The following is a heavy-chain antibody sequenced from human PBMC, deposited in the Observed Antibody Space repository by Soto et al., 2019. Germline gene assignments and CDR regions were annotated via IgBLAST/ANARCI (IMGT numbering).Heavy chain of an antibody. Sequence: QITLKESGPTLVKPTQTLTLTCTFSGFSLSTSGVGVCWTRQPPGKAMEWLAVIYWDNDKRYNPSLKSRLTITTDTSKNQVFLTMTNMDPLDTATYYCAHIRPDTVVAWDRGYFDYWGQGTLVTVSS. CDR3: AHIRPDTVVAWDRGYFDY. J-gene: IGHJ4*02. CDR1: GFSLSTSGVG. D-gene: IGHD2-15*01. CDR2: IYWDNDK. V-gene: IGHV2-5*02.